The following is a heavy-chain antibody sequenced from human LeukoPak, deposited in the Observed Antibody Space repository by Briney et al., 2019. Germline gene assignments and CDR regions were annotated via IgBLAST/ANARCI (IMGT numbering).Heavy chain of an antibody. CDR3: ARESKTFAGSSSSGDMDV. J-gene: IGHJ6*03. Sequence: GGSLRLSCGASGFTFSSYAMSWVRQAPGKELEWVSGISGSGDRRNYADSVKGRFTISRGNAKNSLYLQMNSLRAEDTAVYYCARESKTFAGSSSSGDMDVWGKGTTVTVSS. CDR2: ISGSGDRR. V-gene: IGHV3-23*01. CDR1: GFTFSSYA. D-gene: IGHD6-6*01.